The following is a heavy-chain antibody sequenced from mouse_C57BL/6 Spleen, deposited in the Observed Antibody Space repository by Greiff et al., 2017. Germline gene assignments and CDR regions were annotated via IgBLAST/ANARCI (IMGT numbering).Heavy chain of an antibody. Sequence: VQLQQSGAELARPGASVKMSCKASGYTFTSYTMHWVKQRPGQGLEWIGYINPSSGYTKYNQKFKDKATLTADKSSSTAYMQLSSLTSEDSAVYYCARSPLYGSSYGFDYWGQGTTLTVAS. CDR3: ARSPLYGSSYGFDY. J-gene: IGHJ2*01. CDR1: GYTFTSYT. CDR2: INPSSGYT. D-gene: IGHD1-1*01. V-gene: IGHV1-4*01.